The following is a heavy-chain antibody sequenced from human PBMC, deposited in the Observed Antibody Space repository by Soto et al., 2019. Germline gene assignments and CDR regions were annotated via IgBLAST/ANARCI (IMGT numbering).Heavy chain of an antibody. J-gene: IGHJ5*02. CDR1: GFTFSDYY. CDR3: ARGRAPPGKDLGSSGYYFRFPTWFDP. D-gene: IGHD3-22*01. Sequence: GGSLRLSCAASGFTFSDYYMSWIRQAPGKGLEWVSYISSSGSTIYYADSVKGRFTISRDNAKNSLYLQMNSLRAEDTAVYYCARGRAPPGKDLGSSGYYFRFPTWFDPWGQGTLVTVSS. CDR2: ISSSGSTI. V-gene: IGHV3-11*01.